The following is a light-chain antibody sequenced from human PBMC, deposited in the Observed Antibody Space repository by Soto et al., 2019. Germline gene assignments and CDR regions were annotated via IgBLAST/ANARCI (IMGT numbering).Light chain of an antibody. CDR3: CSYAGSSTS. J-gene: IGLJ1*01. V-gene: IGLV2-23*02. CDR2: EVS. CDR1: SSDVGSYNL. Sequence: QSVLTQPASVSGSPGQSITISCTGTSSDVGSYNLVSWYQQHPGKAPKLMIYEVSKRPSGVSNRFSGSKSGNTASLTISGLQAEDEADYYCCSYAGSSTSFGTGTKVTGL.